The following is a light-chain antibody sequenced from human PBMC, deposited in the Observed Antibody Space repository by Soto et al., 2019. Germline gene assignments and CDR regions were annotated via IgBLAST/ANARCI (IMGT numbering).Light chain of an antibody. CDR3: MQALRPPYT. V-gene: IGKV2-28*01. CDR1: QSLLHSNGYNY. J-gene: IGKJ2*01. CDR2: LGS. Sequence: DIVMTQSPLSLPVTPGEPASISCRSSQSLLHSNGYNYLDWYLQKPGQSPQLLVYLGSNRASGVPDRFSGSGFGTDFTLSISRVEAEDVGVYYCMQALRPPYTFGQGTKLEIK.